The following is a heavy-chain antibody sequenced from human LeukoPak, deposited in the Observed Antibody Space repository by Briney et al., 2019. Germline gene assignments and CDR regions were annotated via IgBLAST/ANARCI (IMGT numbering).Heavy chain of an antibody. CDR2: VNREGSDK. Sequence: GGSLRLSCAASGFAFSSHWMNWVRQAPGKGLEWVANVNREGSDKNYVDSVKGRFTISRDNAKNSLYLQMNSLRAEDTAVYYCAREEVDTAMVDYWGQGTLVTVSS. J-gene: IGHJ4*02. D-gene: IGHD5-18*01. V-gene: IGHV3-7*01. CDR1: GFAFSSHW. CDR3: AREEVDTAMVDY.